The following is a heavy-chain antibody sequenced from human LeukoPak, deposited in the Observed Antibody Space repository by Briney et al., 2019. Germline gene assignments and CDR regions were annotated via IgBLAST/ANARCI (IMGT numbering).Heavy chain of an antibody. CDR2: ISSSSSYI. Sequence: GGSLRLSCAASGFTFSSYSMNWVRQAPGKGLEWVSSISSSSSYIYYADSVKGRFTISRDNAKNSVYLQLNSLRVEDTAVYYCARGCRSSTSCFPFDYWGQGTLVTVSS. V-gene: IGHV3-21*01. CDR1: GFTFSSYS. CDR3: ARGCRSSTSCFPFDY. J-gene: IGHJ4*02. D-gene: IGHD2-2*01.